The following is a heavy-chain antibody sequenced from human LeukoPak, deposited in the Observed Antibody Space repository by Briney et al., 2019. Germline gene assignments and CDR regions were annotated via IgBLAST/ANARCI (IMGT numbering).Heavy chain of an antibody. J-gene: IGHJ4*02. CDR1: GFTFNIYA. D-gene: IGHD1-26*01. Sequence: GRSLRLSCAASGFTFNIYAMHWVRQAPGKGLEWLAVMSFDGTTEYYADSVKGRFTISRDNSKNTLYLQLSSLRAEDTAIYYCAKDFGGSYLYFDYWGQGTLVTVSS. CDR2: MSFDGTTE. V-gene: IGHV3-30-3*01. CDR3: AKDFGGSYLYFDY.